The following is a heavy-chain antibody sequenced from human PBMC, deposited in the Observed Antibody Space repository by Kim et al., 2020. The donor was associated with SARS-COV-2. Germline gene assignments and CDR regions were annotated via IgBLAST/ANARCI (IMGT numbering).Heavy chain of an antibody. CDR2: IRSKAYGGTT. CDR1: GFTFGDYA. Sequence: GGSLRLSCTASGFTFGDYAMSWVRQAPGKGLEWVGFIRSKAYGGTTEYAASVKGRFTISRDDSKSIAYLQMNSLKTEDTAVYYCTAVYSYGYFTYYYYGMDVWGQGTTVTVSS. V-gene: IGHV3-49*04. D-gene: IGHD5-18*01. CDR3: TAVYSYGYFTYYYYGMDV. J-gene: IGHJ6*02.